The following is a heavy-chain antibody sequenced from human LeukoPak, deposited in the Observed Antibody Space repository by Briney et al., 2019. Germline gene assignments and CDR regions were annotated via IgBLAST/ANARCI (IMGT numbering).Heavy chain of an antibody. V-gene: IGHV4-59*01. CDR3: ARGREVAVAGLLFDY. J-gene: IGHJ4*02. CDR1: GGSISSYY. Sequence: ASETLSLTCTVSGGSISSYYWSRIRQPPGKGLEWIGYIYYSGSTNYNPSLKSRVTISVDTSKNQFSLKLSSVTAADTAVYYCARGREVAVAGLLFDYWGQGTLVTVSS. CDR2: IYYSGST. D-gene: IGHD6-19*01.